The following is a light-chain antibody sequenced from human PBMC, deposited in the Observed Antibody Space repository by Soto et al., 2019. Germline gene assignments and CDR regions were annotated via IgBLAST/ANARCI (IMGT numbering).Light chain of an antibody. CDR1: QSGSSN. CDR3: QQRSSWPPGT. J-gene: IGKJ5*01. V-gene: IGKV3-11*01. CDR2: HAS. Sequence: RVMTQSAAAVSLSPGERATFSCRVGQSGSSNIAWYQQKPGQAPRLLIYHASTRATGIPARFSGSGSGTDFTLTISSLVPEDFAVYYCQQRSSWPPGTFGRGTRLEIK.